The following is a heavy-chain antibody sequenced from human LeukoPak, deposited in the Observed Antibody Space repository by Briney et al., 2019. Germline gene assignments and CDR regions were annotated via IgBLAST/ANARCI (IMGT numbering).Heavy chain of an antibody. Sequence: SETLSLTCTVSGGSISSGGYYWSWIRQPPGKGLEWIGEINHSGSTNYNPSLKSRVTISVDTSKNQFSLKLSSVTAADTAVYYCARVDYYGSGSYSELGLRKTTYFDYWGQGTLVTVSS. CDR3: ARVDYYGSGSYSELGLRKTTYFDY. J-gene: IGHJ4*02. D-gene: IGHD3-10*01. V-gene: IGHV4-39*07. CDR2: INHSGST. CDR1: GGSISSGGYY.